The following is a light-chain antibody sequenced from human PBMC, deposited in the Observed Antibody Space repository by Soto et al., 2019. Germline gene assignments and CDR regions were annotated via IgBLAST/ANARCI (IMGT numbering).Light chain of an antibody. CDR1: TGAVTSGHY. CDR3: LVIYTGVGEV. V-gene: IGLV7-46*01. Sequence: QDVVTQEPSLTVSPGGTVTLTCGSSTGAVTSGHYPHWFQQKPGQAPRTLIYDTNIRHSWTPARFSGSLLGGKAALTLSGAQPEDEADYYCLVIYTGVGEVFGAGTKVTVL. J-gene: IGLJ1*01. CDR2: DTN.